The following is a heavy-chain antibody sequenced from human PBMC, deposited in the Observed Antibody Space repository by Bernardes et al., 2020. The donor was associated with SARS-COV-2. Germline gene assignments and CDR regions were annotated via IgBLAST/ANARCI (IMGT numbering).Heavy chain of an antibody. CDR1: GYMFSKDW. Sequence: GGSLRLSCAGSGYMFSKDWMGWVRQVPGKGLGWVANINHDGNEIYYVDSVKGRFTISRDNANNTLYLQMDSLRAEDTAIYYCARYLSHYGLDVWGQGTMVTVSS. V-gene: IGHV3-7*03. CDR2: INHDGNEI. J-gene: IGHJ6*02. CDR3: ARYLSHYGLDV.